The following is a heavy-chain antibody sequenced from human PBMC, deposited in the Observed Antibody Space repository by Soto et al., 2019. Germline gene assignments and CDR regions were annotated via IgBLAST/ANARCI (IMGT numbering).Heavy chain of an antibody. CDR2: ISYDGSNK. J-gene: IGHJ6*02. V-gene: IGHV3-30-3*01. CDR1: GFTFSSYA. Sequence: PVGSLRLSCAASGFTFSSYAMHWVRQAPGKGLEWVAVISYDGSNKYYADSVKGRFTISRDNSKNTLYLQMNSLRAEDTAVYYCARGTTVVTHYYYYGMDVWGQGTTVTVSS. CDR3: ARGTTVVTHYYYYGMDV. D-gene: IGHD4-17*01.